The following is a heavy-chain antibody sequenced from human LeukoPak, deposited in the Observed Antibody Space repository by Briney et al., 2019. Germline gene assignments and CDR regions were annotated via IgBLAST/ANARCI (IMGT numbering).Heavy chain of an antibody. J-gene: IGHJ3*02. V-gene: IGHV3-66*01. CDR3: ARDGKWFGELINAFDI. Sequence: PGGSLRLSCAASGFSFSNNYMSWVRQAPGKGLEWVSVIYSGGSTNYADSVKGGFTISRDNSKNTLYLQMNSLRAEDTAVYYCARDGKWFGELINAFDIWGQGTMVTVSS. CDR2: IYSGGST. D-gene: IGHD3-10*01. CDR1: GFSFSNNY.